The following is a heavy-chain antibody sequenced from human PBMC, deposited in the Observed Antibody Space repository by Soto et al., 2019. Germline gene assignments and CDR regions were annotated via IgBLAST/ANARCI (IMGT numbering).Heavy chain of an antibody. Sequence: QITLKESGPTQVKPTQTLTLTCSFSGFSLNTDGEGVGWVRQPPGEALEWLALIYWDDDERYSPSLKTRLTIPKDPSKNQVVLIMTNMDPVDTATYYCAHSRNLITEDAQVGDFDYLGQGTLVTVSS. D-gene: IGHD3-10*01. CDR1: GFSLNTDGEG. J-gene: IGHJ4*02. CDR2: IYWDDDE. CDR3: AHSRNLITEDAQVGDFDY. V-gene: IGHV2-5*02.